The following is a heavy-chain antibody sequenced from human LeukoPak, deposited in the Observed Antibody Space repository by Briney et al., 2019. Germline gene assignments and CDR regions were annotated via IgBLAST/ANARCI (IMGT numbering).Heavy chain of an antibody. J-gene: IGHJ3*02. CDR1: GGSISSFY. CDR3: SRVKGYYDSSGYYKAHAFDI. CDR2: IYFSGST. D-gene: IGHD3-22*01. Sequence: KPSETLSLTCTVSGGSISSFYWSWIRQPPGKGLECIGYIYFSGSTNYNPSLKSRVTISVDTSKNQFSLKLSSVTAADTAVYYCSRVKGYYDSSGYYKAHAFDIWGQGTMVTASS. V-gene: IGHV4-59*01.